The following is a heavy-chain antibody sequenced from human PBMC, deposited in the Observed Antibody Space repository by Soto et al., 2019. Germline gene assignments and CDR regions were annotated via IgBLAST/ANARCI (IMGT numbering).Heavy chain of an antibody. CDR1: GGTFSSYA. Sequence: SVKVSCKASGGTFSSYAISWVRQAPGQGLEWMGGIIPIFGTANYAQKFQGRVTITADESTSTAYMELSSLRSEDTAVYYCARGGVRRITMIVVVIGEFDYWGQGTLVTVS. CDR2: IIPIFGTA. D-gene: IGHD3-22*01. CDR3: ARGGVRRITMIVVVIGEFDY. J-gene: IGHJ4*02. V-gene: IGHV1-69*13.